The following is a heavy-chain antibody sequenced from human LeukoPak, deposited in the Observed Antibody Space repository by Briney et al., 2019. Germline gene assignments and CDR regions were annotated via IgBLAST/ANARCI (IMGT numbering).Heavy chain of an antibody. Sequence: SETLSLTCAVYGGSFSGYYWSWIRQPPGKGLEWIGEINHSGSINYNPSLKSRVTISVDTSKNQFSLKLSSVTAADTAVYYCARLTYYYDSSGYYFPYYYYYYYMDVWGKGTTVTISS. V-gene: IGHV4-34*01. CDR3: ARLTYYYDSSGYYFPYYYYYYYMDV. D-gene: IGHD3-22*01. CDR2: INHSGSI. CDR1: GGSFSGYY. J-gene: IGHJ6*03.